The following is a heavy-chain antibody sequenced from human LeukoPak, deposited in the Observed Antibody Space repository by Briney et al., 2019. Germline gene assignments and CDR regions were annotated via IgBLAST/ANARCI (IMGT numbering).Heavy chain of an antibody. D-gene: IGHD6-6*01. CDR1: GGSISTYY. Sequence: SETLSLTCTVSGGSISTYYWSWIRQPPGKGLEWLGYIFYTGSTNYNPSLKSRVTMSIDTSKNQFSLKLSSVTAADTAIYYCTRTYSSSSIDYWGQGALVTVS. J-gene: IGHJ4*02. CDR2: IFYTGST. CDR3: TRTYSSSSIDY. V-gene: IGHV4-59*01.